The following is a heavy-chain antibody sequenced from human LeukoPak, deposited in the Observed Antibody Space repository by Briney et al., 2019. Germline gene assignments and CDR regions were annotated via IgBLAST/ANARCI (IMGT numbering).Heavy chain of an antibody. CDR1: GYTFTSYG. CDR2: INPNSGGT. CDR3: ARGTKTTIFGVVNFF. J-gene: IGHJ4*02. Sequence: ASVKVSCKASGYTFTSYGISWVRQAPGQGLEWMGWINPNSGGTNYAQKFQGRVTMTRDTSISTAYMELSRLRSDDTAVYYCARGTKTTIFGVVNFFWGQGTLVTVSS. V-gene: IGHV1-2*02. D-gene: IGHD3-3*01.